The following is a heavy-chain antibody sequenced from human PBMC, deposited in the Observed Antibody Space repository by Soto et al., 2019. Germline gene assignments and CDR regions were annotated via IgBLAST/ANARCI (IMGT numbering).Heavy chain of an antibody. CDR1: GFTFSSYS. J-gene: IGHJ5*02. CDR3: ARDSAPHWFDP. CDR2: ISSSSSYI. Sequence: GGSLRLSCAAPGFTFSSYSMNWVRQAPGKGLEWVSSISSSSSYIYYADSVKGRFTISRDNAKNSLYLQMNSLRAEDTAVYYCARDSAPHWFDPWGQGTLVTVSS. V-gene: IGHV3-21*01.